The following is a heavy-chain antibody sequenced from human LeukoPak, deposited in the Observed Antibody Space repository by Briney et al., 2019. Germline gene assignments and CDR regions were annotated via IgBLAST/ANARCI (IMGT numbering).Heavy chain of an antibody. CDR2: IYSGGST. D-gene: IGHD3-10*01. Sequence: GGSLRLSCAASGFTVSSNYLTWVRQAPGKGLEWVSVIYSGGSTYYADSVKGRFTISRDNSKNTLYLQMNSLRAEDTAVYYCARDRRVQGLINYDDMDGWGKGTTVTVSS. V-gene: IGHV3-53*01. CDR3: ARDRRVQGLINYDDMDG. J-gene: IGHJ6*03. CDR1: GFTVSSNY.